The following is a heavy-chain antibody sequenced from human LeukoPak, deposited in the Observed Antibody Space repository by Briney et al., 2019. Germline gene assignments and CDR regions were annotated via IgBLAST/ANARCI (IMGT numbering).Heavy chain of an antibody. D-gene: IGHD3-10*01. V-gene: IGHV3-30*02. Sequence: GGSLRLSCGASGFMFRNYGMHWVRLAPGKGLEWVAFIRYDGSIKYYVDSVKGRFTVSRDNSKNTLYLQMNSLRAEDTAVYYCAKDVNVGGDYFDYWGQGTQVTVSS. CDR2: IRYDGSIK. CDR1: GFMFRNYG. CDR3: AKDVNVGGDYFDY. J-gene: IGHJ4*02.